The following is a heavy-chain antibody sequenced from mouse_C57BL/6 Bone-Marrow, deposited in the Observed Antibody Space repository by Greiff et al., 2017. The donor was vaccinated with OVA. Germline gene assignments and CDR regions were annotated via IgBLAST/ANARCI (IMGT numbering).Heavy chain of an antibody. J-gene: IGHJ1*03. Sequence: EVQLKESGPELVKPGASVKIPCKASGYTFTDYNMDWVKQSHGKSLEWIGDINPNNGGTIYNQKFKGKATLTVDKSSSTAYMELRSLTSEDTAVYYCARRLRNFDVWGTGTTVTVSS. V-gene: IGHV1-18*01. CDR3: ARRLRNFDV. CDR1: GYTFTDYN. D-gene: IGHD1-1*01. CDR2: INPNNGGT.